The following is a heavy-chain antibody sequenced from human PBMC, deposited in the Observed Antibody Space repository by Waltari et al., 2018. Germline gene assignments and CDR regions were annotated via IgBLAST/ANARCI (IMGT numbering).Heavy chain of an antibody. D-gene: IGHD2-15*01. Sequence: QVQLVESGGGVVQPGGSLRLSCAASGFSFRSYGIHWVRQPPGKGLEWVAFIRSDGIDKYYVDSVRGRFTVSRDNIKDTLDMQMNSLRIEDTAVYYCAKEGVDCSRGSCYGFDYWGQGALVTVSS. CDR1: GFSFRSYG. CDR2: IRSDGIDK. V-gene: IGHV3-30*02. CDR3: AKEGVDCSRGSCYGFDY. J-gene: IGHJ4*02.